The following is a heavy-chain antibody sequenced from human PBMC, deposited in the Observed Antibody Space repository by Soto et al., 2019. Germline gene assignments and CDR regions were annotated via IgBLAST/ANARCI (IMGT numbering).Heavy chain of an antibody. Sequence: PGESLKISCKGSGYSFTSYWIGWVRQMPGKGLEWMGIIYPGDSDTRYSPSFQGQVTISADKSISTAYLQWSSLKASDTAMYYCARQDCSGGSCYSDGFDYWGQGTLVTVSS. CDR2: IYPGDSDT. V-gene: IGHV5-51*01. CDR3: ARQDCSGGSCYSDGFDY. D-gene: IGHD2-15*01. CDR1: GYSFTSYW. J-gene: IGHJ4*02.